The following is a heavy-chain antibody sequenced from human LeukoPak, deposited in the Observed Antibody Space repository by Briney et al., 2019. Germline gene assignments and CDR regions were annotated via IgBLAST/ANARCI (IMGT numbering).Heavy chain of an antibody. CDR3: AREGYSPRDGYNFNFDY. CDR2: ISTGSSTI. J-gene: IGHJ4*02. V-gene: IGHV3-48*04. Sequence: GGSLRLSCAASGFTFSSYSMNWVRRAPGKGLEWVSHISTGSSTIYYADSVKGRFTISRDNAKNSLYLQMNSLRAEDTAVYYCAREGYSPRDGYNFNFDYWGQGTLVTVSS. D-gene: IGHD5-24*01. CDR1: GFTFSSYS.